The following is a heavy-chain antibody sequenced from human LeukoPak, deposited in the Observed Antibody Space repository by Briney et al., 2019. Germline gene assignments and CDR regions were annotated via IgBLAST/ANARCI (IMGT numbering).Heavy chain of an antibody. CDR3: ARDHYDFWSGSRAGYYFDY. Sequence: SETLSLTCAVYGGSFSGYYWSWIRQPPGKGLEWIGEINHSGSTNYNPSLKSRVTISVDTSKNPFSLKLSSVTAADTAVYYCARDHYDFWSGSRAGYYFDYWGQGTLVTVSS. J-gene: IGHJ4*02. V-gene: IGHV4-34*01. CDR1: GGSFSGYY. CDR2: INHSGST. D-gene: IGHD3-3*01.